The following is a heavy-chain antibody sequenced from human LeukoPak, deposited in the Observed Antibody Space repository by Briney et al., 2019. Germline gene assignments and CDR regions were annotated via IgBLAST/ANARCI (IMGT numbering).Heavy chain of an antibody. CDR3: ARVRCSGGSCPYYYYYYYMDV. D-gene: IGHD2-15*01. CDR1: GGSFSGYY. J-gene: IGHJ6*03. CDR2: INHSGST. Sequence: SETLSLTCAVYGGSFSGYYWSWLRQPPGKGLEWIGEINHSGSTNYNPSLKSRVTISVDTSKNQFSLKLSSVTAADTAVYYCARVRCSGGSCPYYYYYYYMDVWGKGTTVTVSS. V-gene: IGHV4-34*01.